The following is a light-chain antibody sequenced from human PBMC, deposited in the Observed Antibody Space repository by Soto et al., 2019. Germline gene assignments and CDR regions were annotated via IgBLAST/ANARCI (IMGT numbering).Light chain of an antibody. CDR1: SSDVGDYNY. CDR2: EVS. Sequence: QSALTQPPSASGSPGQSVTISCTGTSSDVGDYNYVSWYQHHPGKAPKLMIYEVSKRPSGVPDRFSGSKSGNTASLTVSGLQAEDEADYYCSSYAGRNKVVVFGGGTKLTVL. CDR3: SSYAGRNKVVV. J-gene: IGLJ2*01. V-gene: IGLV2-8*01.